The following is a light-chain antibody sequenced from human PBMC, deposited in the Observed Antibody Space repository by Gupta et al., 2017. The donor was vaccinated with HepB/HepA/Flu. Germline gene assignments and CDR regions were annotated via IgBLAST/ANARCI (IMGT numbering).Light chain of an antibody. CDR3: SSYTSGSSLGV. CDR2: EVT. J-gene: IGLJ1*01. CDR1: SSDIGGINY. Sequence: SALSQPASVSGPPGQSTTTSCTRTSSDIGGINYFSCYQQPPGNAPKLVIYEVTNRPSGISVRFSGSKSGNTASLTITGLQAKDEAEYHCSSYTSGSSLGVFGGGTKVTV. V-gene: IGLV2-14*01.